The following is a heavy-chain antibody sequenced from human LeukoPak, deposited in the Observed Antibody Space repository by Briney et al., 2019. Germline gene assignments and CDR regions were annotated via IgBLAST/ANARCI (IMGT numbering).Heavy chain of an antibody. CDR3: ARHDSSSWYPPFDY. D-gene: IGHD6-13*01. CDR1: GGSISSYY. CDR2: IYYSGST. V-gene: IGHV4-59*08. J-gene: IGHJ4*02. Sequence: SETLSLTCTVSGGSISSYYWSWIRPPPGKGLEWIGYIYYSGSTNYNPSLKSRVTISVDTSKNQFSLKLSSVTAADTAVYYCARHDSSSWYPPFDYWGQGTLVTVSS.